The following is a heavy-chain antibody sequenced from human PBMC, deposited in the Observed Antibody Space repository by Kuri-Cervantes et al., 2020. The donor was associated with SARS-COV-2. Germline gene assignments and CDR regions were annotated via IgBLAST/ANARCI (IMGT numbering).Heavy chain of an antibody. Sequence: ASVKVSCKASGYTFTSYYMHWVRQAPGQGLEWMGWINPNSGGTNYAQKFQGRVTMARDTSISTAYMELSRLRSDDTAVYYCTGGEYCSSTSCYKDAFDIWGQGTMVTVSS. J-gene: IGHJ3*02. CDR1: GYTFTSYY. V-gene: IGHV1-2*02. D-gene: IGHD2-2*02. CDR2: INPNSGGT. CDR3: TGGEYCSSTSCYKDAFDI.